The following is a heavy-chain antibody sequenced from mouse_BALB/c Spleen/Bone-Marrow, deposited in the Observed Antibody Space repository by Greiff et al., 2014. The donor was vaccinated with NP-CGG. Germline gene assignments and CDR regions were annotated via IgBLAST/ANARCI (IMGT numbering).Heavy chain of an antibody. J-gene: IGHJ3*01. D-gene: IGHD2-1*01. CDR2: IDPANGNT. Sequence: EVKLMESGAELVKPGASVKLSCTASGLNIKDTYMHWVKQRPEQGLEWIGRIDPANGNTKYDPKFQGKATITADTSSNTAYLQLSSLTSEDTAVYYCARNGNYGAWFAYWGQGTLVTVSA. V-gene: IGHV14-3*02. CDR3: ARNGNYGAWFAY. CDR1: GLNIKDTY.